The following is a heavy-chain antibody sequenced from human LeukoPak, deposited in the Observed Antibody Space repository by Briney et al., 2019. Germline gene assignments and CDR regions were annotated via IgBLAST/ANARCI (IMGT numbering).Heavy chain of an antibody. Sequence: PGGSLRLSCAASGLTFSSNAMSWVRQAPGKGLEWVSSISGNGGTTWYADSVKGRFTISRDSSKNTLYLQLNSLRAEDTAVYYCAKSGQFDYWGQGTLVTVSS. CDR3: AKSGQFDY. CDR1: GLTFSSNA. V-gene: IGHV3-23*01. CDR2: ISGNGGTT. J-gene: IGHJ4*02. D-gene: IGHD3-10*01.